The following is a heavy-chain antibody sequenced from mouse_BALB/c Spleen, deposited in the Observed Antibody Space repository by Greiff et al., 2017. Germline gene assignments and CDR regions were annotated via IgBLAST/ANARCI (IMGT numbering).Heavy chain of an antibody. J-gene: IGHJ1*01. CDR2: ISSGGSYT. D-gene: IGHD1-1*01. Sequence: EVKLMESGGGLVKPGGSLKLSCAASGFTFSSYAMSWVRQSPEKRLEWVAEISSGGSYTYYPDTVTGRFTISRDNAKNTLYLEMSSLRSEDTAMYYCARRTVVDWYFDVWGAGTTVTVSS. V-gene: IGHV5-9-4*01. CDR3: ARRTVVDWYFDV. CDR1: GFTFSSYA.